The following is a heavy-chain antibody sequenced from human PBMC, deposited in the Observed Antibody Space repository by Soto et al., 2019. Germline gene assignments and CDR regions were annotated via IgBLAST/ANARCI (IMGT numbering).Heavy chain of an antibody. CDR3: ARRSSGWYFDY. V-gene: IGHV3-73*01. D-gene: IGHD6-19*01. CDR2: IGSKANNYAT. J-gene: IGHJ4*02. Sequence: PGGSLRLSCAASGFTFSGSAMHWVRHASGKGLEWVGRIGSKANNYATAYAASVKGRFTISRDDSKNTASLQMNSLKTEDTAIYYCARRSSGWYFDYWGQGTPVTVSS. CDR1: GFTFSGSA.